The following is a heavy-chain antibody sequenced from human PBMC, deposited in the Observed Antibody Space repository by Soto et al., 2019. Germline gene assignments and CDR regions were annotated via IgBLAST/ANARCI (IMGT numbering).Heavy chain of an antibody. D-gene: IGHD4-17*01. CDR3: AKDLQAYGAYDYYSYCLDV. CDR1: GVTFSTFG. Sequence: QLVESGGGVVPPGASLRLSCAASGVTFSTFGMHWVRQTPGKGLEWVAGISYDGNNKVSADSVKGRFTISRDNFTNPEDLVMNNLKVDDTADYYCAKDLQAYGAYDYYSYCLDVWGQGATVSVSS. CDR2: ISYDGNNK. V-gene: IGHV3-30*18. J-gene: IGHJ6*01.